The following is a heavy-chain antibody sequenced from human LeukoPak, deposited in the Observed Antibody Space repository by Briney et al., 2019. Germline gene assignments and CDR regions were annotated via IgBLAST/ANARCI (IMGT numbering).Heavy chain of an antibody. Sequence: TGGSLRLSCAASGSTFSTYTMNWVRQAPGKGLEWVSSISSGSNYIHYAVAVKGRFTISRDNAKNSLYLQMNSLRAEDTAVYHCATGGLYSSGDYWGQGTLVTVSS. CDR3: ATGGLYSSGDY. CDR1: GSTFSTYT. D-gene: IGHD6-19*01. CDR2: ISSGSNYI. J-gene: IGHJ4*02. V-gene: IGHV3-21*01.